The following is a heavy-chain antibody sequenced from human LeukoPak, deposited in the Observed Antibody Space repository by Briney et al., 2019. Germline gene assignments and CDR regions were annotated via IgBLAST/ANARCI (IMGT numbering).Heavy chain of an antibody. Sequence: SETLSLTCTVSGGSLTGYYWSWIRQPPGKGLEWIAYVYYTGRTLYNPSLESRVTISVDTSKTQISLKLTSVTAADTAVYYCARHMSLSYDAFDLWGRGTPVTVSS. J-gene: IGHJ3*01. CDR1: GGSLTGYY. CDR2: VYYTGRT. D-gene: IGHD3-10*01. CDR3: ARHMSLSYDAFDL. V-gene: IGHV4-59*08.